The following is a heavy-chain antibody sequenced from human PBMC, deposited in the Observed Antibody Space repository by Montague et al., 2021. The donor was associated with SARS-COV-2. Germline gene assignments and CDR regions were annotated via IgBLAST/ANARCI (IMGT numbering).Heavy chain of an antibody. J-gene: IGHJ4*02. D-gene: IGHD3-3*01. CDR1: GDSISTDYW. CDR2: YYHTGST. V-gene: IGHV4-4*02. CDR3: ARKRSGRSDLDH. Sequence: SETLSLTCAVSGDSISTDYWWTWLRSPPGKVLGWVGEYYHTGSTKYKPSHKSRVRMSVDKSWHQFSLRLTSATAADAAVYYCARKRSGRSDLDHWGQGTLVTVSS.